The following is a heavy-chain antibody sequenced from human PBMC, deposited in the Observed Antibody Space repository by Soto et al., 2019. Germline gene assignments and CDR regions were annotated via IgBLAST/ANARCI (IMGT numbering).Heavy chain of an antibody. CDR3: ARDKITGLFDY. Sequence: PSETLSLTCAVYGWSFSGYSWTWIRQPPGTGLEWIGEINHTGSTNYNPSLKSRVTISVDTSKNQFSLKLTSLTAADTAVYYCARDKITGLFDYWGQGTLVTVSS. CDR2: INHTGST. CDR1: GWSFSGYS. J-gene: IGHJ4*02. D-gene: IGHD2-8*02. V-gene: IGHV4-34*01.